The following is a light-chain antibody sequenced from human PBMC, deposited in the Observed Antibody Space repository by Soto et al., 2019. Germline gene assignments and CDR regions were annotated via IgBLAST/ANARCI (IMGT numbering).Light chain of an antibody. CDR2: EVS. J-gene: IGLJ1*01. Sequence: QSVLTQPAPVSGSPGQSITISCTGTNSDVGGYNYVSWYQQHPGKAPKLLIYEVSNRPSGVSDRFSGSKSGSTASLTISGLQADDEADYYCTSWTTNNIPYVFGTGTKLTVL. V-gene: IGLV2-14*03. CDR3: TSWTTNNIPYV. CDR1: NSDVGGYNY.